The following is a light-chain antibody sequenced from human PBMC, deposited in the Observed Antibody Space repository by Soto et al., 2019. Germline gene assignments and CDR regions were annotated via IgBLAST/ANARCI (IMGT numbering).Light chain of an antibody. CDR1: QSVTSN. CDR2: GTS. J-gene: IGKJ2*01. CDR3: QQYYNWTYT. V-gene: IGKV3-15*01. Sequence: EIVMTQSPATLSVSPGEGATLSCRASQSVTSNLAWYQQQPGQAPRLLIYGTSTRATGIPARLSGCGSGTEFTLSICSLQSEDFAVYYCQQYYNWTYTFGQGTKLEIK.